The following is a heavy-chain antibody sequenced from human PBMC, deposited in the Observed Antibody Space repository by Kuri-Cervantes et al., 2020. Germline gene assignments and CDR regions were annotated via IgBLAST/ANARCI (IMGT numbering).Heavy chain of an antibody. D-gene: IGHD6-19*01. CDR1: GFTFSSYA. V-gene: IGHV3-21*01. J-gene: IGHJ5*02. CDR3: ARDGAGSSNWFDP. Sequence: GESLKISCAASGFTFSSYAMHWVRQAPGKGLEWVSSISSSSSYIYYADSVKGRFTISRDNAKNSLYLQMNSLRAEDTAVYYCARDGAGSSNWFDPWGQGTLVTVSS. CDR2: ISSSSSYI.